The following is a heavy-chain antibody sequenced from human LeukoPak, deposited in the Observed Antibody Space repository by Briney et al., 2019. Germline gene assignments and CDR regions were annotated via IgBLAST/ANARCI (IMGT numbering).Heavy chain of an antibody. CDR3: ARGSREWLLSTFDY. CDR2: INPNSGGT. Sequence: ASVKVSCKASGYTYTSYYMHWVRQAPGQGLEWMGRINPNSGGTNYAQKFQGRVTMTRDMSISTAYMELSRLRSDDTAVYYCARGSREWLLSTFDYWGQGTLVTVSS. CDR1: GYTYTSYY. V-gene: IGHV1-2*06. J-gene: IGHJ4*02. D-gene: IGHD3-3*01.